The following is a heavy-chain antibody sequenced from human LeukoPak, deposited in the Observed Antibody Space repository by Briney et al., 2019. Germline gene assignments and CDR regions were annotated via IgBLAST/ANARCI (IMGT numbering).Heavy chain of an antibody. V-gene: IGHV3-30*02. CDR1: GFTFSSYG. D-gene: IGHD2-15*01. CDR3: VRDPIPGYPDYFDS. J-gene: IGHJ4*02. Sequence: GGSLRLSCAASGFTFSSYGMHWVRQAPGKGLEWVAFIRYDGSNKYYADSVRSRFIVSRDNSRNTVYLQMNSLRLEDTALYHCVRDPIPGYPDYFDSWGRGTLVTVSS. CDR2: IRYDGSNK.